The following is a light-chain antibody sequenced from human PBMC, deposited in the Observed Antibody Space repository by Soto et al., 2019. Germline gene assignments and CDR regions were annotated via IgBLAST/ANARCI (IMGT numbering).Light chain of an antibody. J-gene: IGLJ3*02. CDR3: SSYTSSSTRV. Sequence: QSVLTQPASVSGSPGQSITISCTGTSSDVGGYNYVSWYQQHPGKAPKLMIYEVSNRPSGVSNRFSRSKSGNTASLTISGLQAEDEADYYCSSYTSSSTRVFGGGTKVTVL. CDR1: SSDVGGYNY. CDR2: EVS. V-gene: IGLV2-14*01.